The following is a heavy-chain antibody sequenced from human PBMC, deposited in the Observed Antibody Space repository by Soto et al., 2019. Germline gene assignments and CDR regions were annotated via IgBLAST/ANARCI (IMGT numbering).Heavy chain of an antibody. D-gene: IGHD3-10*01. J-gene: IGHJ4*02. CDR1: GGSISSYY. CDR3: ARWYYYGSGSYCFDY. Sequence: SETLSLTCTVSGGSISSYYWSWIRQPPGKGLEWIGYIYYSGSTNYNPSLKSRVTISVDTSKNQFSLKLSSVTAADTAVYYCARWYYYGSGSYCFDYWGQGTLVTVSS. V-gene: IGHV4-59*01. CDR2: IYYSGST.